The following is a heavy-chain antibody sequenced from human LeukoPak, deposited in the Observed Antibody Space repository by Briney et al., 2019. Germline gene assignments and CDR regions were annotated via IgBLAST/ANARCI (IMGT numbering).Heavy chain of an antibody. CDR1: GFTFSSYD. V-gene: IGHV3-23*01. Sequence: GGSLRPSCAASGFTFSSYDMSWVRQAPGKGLEWVSGISGSGGSTYYADSVKGRFTISRDNSKNTLYLQMNSLRAEDTAVYYCAKTNYDILTAIDYWGQGTLVTVSS. CDR2: ISGSGGST. D-gene: IGHD3-9*01. CDR3: AKTNYDILTAIDY. J-gene: IGHJ4*02.